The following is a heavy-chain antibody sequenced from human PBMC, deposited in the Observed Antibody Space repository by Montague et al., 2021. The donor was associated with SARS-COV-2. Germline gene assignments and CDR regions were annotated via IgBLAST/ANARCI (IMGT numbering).Heavy chain of an antibody. CDR2: IKEEGSEK. J-gene: IGHJ4*02. CDR1: GFTFSRYW. V-gene: IGHV3-7*01. Sequence: SLRLSCAASGFTFSRYWMTWVRQAPGKGLEWVANIKEEGSEKYYVDSVKGRFTTSRDNAKDSLSLQMNSLRAEDTAVYYCARTGYFASGNYVWGQGTLVTVSS. CDR3: ARTGYFASGNYV. D-gene: IGHD3-10*01.